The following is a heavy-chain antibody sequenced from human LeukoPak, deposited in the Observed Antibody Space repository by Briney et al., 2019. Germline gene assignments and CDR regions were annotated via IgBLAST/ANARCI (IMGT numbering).Heavy chain of an antibody. J-gene: IGHJ5*02. D-gene: IGHD6-6*01. CDR3: ARASKARNHYSSSSGWFDP. CDR1: GGSFSGYH. CDR2: INHSGST. Sequence: SETLSLTCAVYGGSFSGYHWSWIRQPPGKGLEWIGEINHSGSTNYNPSLKSRVTISVDTSKNQFSLKLSSVTAADTAVYYCARASKARNHYSSSSGWFDPWGQGTLVTVSS. V-gene: IGHV4-34*01.